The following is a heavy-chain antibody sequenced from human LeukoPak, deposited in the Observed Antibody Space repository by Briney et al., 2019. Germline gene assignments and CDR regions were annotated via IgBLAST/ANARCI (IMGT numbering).Heavy chain of an antibody. CDR2: ISYDGSNK. D-gene: IGHD6-13*01. Sequence: GGSLRLSCAASGFTFSSYAMHWVRQAPGKGLEWVAVISYDGSNKYYADSVKGRFTISRDNSKNSLYLQMNSLRAEDTAVYYCARDQVAAAGWFDPWGQGTLVTVSS. J-gene: IGHJ5*02. CDR1: GFTFSSYA. CDR3: ARDQVAAAGWFDP. V-gene: IGHV3-30-3*01.